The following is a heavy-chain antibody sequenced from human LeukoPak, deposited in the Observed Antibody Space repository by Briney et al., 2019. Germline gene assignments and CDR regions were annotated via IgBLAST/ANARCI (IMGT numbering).Heavy chain of an antibody. Sequence: GGSLRLSCVASGFTVSSTYMSWVRQAPGKGLEWVSVIYSGGGTNYADSVKGRFTISRDNSKNTLYLQMNSLRAEDTAVYYCARDPSRGLNYFDHWGQGTLVTVSS. J-gene: IGHJ4*02. CDR1: GFTVSSTY. V-gene: IGHV3-53*01. CDR3: ARDPSRGLNYFDH. D-gene: IGHD3/OR15-3a*01. CDR2: IYSGGGT.